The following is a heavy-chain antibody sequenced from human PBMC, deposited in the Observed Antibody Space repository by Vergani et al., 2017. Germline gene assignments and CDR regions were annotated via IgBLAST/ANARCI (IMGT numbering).Heavy chain of an antibody. CDR2: IRSKAYGGTT. J-gene: IGHJ4*02. V-gene: IGHV3-49*04. Sequence: EVQLVESGGGLVQPGRSLRLSCTASGFTFGDYAMSWVRQAPGKGLEWVGFIRSKAYGGTTEYAASVKGRFTISRDDSKSIAYLQMNSLKTEDTAVYYCATITYSSSSGEVFDYWGQGTLVTVSS. CDR1: GFTFGDYA. CDR3: ATITYSSSSGEVFDY. D-gene: IGHD6-6*01.